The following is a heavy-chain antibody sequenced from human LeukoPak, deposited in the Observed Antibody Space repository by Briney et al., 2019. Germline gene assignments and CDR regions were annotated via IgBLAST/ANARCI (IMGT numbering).Heavy chain of an antibody. CDR2: ISDSGGST. D-gene: IGHD6-6*01. CDR1: GFTLSSCA. Sequence: PGGSLRLSCTASGFTLSSCAMSWVRQAPGKGLEWVSAISDSGGSTFYADSVEGRFTISRDNSKNTLYLQMNSLRAEDTAVYYCAKGLYSSSSYFDYWGQGTLVTVSS. V-gene: IGHV3-23*01. CDR3: AKGLYSSSSYFDY. J-gene: IGHJ4*02.